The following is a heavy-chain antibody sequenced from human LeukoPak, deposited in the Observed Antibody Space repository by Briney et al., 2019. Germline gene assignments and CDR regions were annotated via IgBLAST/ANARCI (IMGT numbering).Heavy chain of an antibody. CDR1: GYTFTSYG. Sequence: ASVKVSCKASGYTFTSYGISWVRQAPGQGLEWMGWISAYNGNTNYAQKLQGRVTMTTDTSTSTAYMELRSLRSDDTAVYYCARVGHYSGSENYYDSRGTFDYWGQGTLVTVSS. CDR3: ARVGHYSGSENYYDSRGTFDY. V-gene: IGHV1-18*01. CDR2: ISAYNGNT. J-gene: IGHJ4*02. D-gene: IGHD3-10*01.